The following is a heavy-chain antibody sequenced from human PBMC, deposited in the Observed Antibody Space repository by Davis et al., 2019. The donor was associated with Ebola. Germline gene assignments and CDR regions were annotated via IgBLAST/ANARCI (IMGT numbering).Heavy chain of an antibody. CDR1: GGSISSYY. CDR3: ARGGGIQLWLRRRLDP. V-gene: IGHV4-59*08. Sequence: SETLSLTCTVSGGSISSYYWSWIRQPPGKGLEWIGYIYYSGSTNYNPSLKSRVTISVDTSKNQFSLKLSSVTAADTAVYYCARGGGIQLWLRRRLDPWGQGTLVTVSS. D-gene: IGHD5-18*01. J-gene: IGHJ5*02. CDR2: IYYSGST.